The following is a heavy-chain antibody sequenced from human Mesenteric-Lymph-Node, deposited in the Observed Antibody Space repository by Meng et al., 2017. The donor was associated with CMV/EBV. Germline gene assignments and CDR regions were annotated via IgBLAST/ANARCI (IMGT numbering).Heavy chain of an antibody. CDR2: NYYSGTT. J-gene: IGHJ4*02. D-gene: IGHD2-2*01. CDR1: GGSISSSSYY. CDR3: ARLRYCDTTSCLFDY. Sequence: SETLSLTCTVSGGSISSSSYYWAWIRQPPGQGLEWIGSNYYSGTTFYKASLKSRVIISVDTSKNQFSLRLSSVTAADTAVYYCARLRYCDTTSCLFDYWGQGTLVTVSS. V-gene: IGHV4-39*01.